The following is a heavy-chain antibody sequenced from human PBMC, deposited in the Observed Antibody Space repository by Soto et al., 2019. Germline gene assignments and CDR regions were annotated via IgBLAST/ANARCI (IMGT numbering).Heavy chain of an antibody. D-gene: IGHD3-10*01. Sequence: GGSLRLSCAASGFTFSSYGMHWVRQAPGKGLEWVAVIWYDGSNKYYADSVKGRFTISRDNSKNTLYLQMNSLRAEDTAVYYCARESTGTYYYGSGSYYKAPYYXDYWGQGTLVTVSS. V-gene: IGHV3-33*01. J-gene: IGHJ4*02. CDR3: ARESTGTYYYGSGSYYKAPYYXDY. CDR1: GFTFSSYG. CDR2: IWYDGSNK.